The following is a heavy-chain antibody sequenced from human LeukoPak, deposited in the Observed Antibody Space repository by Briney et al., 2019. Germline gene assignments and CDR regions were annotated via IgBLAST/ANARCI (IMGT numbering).Heavy chain of an antibody. Sequence: GGSLSLSCAASGFTFSSYSMNWVRQAPGKGLEWVSYISGSSPTMSSSRSTIYYADSVKGRFTISRDNAKNSLYLQMNSLRAEDTAVYYRARVGTSTVVTPIDYWGQGTLVTVSS. D-gene: IGHD4-23*01. CDR3: ARVGTSTVVTPIDY. CDR2: ISGSSPTMSSSRSTI. J-gene: IGHJ4*02. V-gene: IGHV3-48*01. CDR1: GFTFSSYS.